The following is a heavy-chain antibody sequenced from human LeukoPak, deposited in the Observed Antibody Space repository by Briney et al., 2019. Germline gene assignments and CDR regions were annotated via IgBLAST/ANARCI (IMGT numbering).Heavy chain of an antibody. D-gene: IGHD2-21*02. J-gene: IGHJ3*02. CDR3: ARGHDYCGGDCYRAFDI. CDR1: GGSISSGSYY. Sequence: SETLSLTCTVSGGSISSGSYYWSWIRQPAGKGLEWIGHIYTSGSTNYNPSLKSRVTISVDTSKNQFSLKLSSVTAADTAVYYCARGHDYCGGDCYRAFDIWGQGTMVTVSS. V-gene: IGHV4-61*09. CDR2: IYTSGST.